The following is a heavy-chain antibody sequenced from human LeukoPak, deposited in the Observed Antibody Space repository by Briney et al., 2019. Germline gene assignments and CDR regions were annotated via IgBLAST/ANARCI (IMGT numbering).Heavy chain of an antibody. J-gene: IGHJ6*02. CDR2: ISSSSSYI. CDR3: ARDLNSSWPYYYYGMDV. D-gene: IGHD6-13*01. Sequence: GGSLRLSCAASGFTFSSYSMNWVRQAPGKGLEWVSSISSSSSYIYYADSVKGRFTISRDNAKNSLYLQMNSLRDEDTAVYYCARDLNSSWPYYYYGMDVWGQGTTVTVSS. V-gene: IGHV3-21*01. CDR1: GFTFSSYS.